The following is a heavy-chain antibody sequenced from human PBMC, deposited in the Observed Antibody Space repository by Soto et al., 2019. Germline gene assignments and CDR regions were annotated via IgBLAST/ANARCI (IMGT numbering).Heavy chain of an antibody. V-gene: IGHV4-34*01. CDR2: INHSGST. Sequence: PSETLSLTCAVYGGSFSGYYWSWIRQPPGKGLEWIGEINHSGSTNYNPSLKSRVTISVDTSKNQFSLKLSSVTAADTAVYYCARGQMGSHYYGSGSYYKDYGMDVWGQGTTVTVSS. CDR1: GGSFSGYY. CDR3: ARGQMGSHYYGSGSYYKDYGMDV. D-gene: IGHD3-10*01. J-gene: IGHJ6*02.